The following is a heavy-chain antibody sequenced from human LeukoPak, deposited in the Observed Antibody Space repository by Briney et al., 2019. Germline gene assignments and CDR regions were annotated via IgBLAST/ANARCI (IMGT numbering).Heavy chain of an antibody. J-gene: IGHJ3*02. Sequence: GGSLRLSCAASGFTFSSYGMHWVRQAPGKGLEWVAVIWYDGSNKYYADSVKGRFTISRDNSKNTLYLQMNSLRAEDTAVYYCARDKKLRDAFDIWGQGTMVTVSS. CDR3: ARDKKLRDAFDI. V-gene: IGHV3-33*01. CDR1: GFTFSSYG. D-gene: IGHD6-6*01. CDR2: IWYDGSNK.